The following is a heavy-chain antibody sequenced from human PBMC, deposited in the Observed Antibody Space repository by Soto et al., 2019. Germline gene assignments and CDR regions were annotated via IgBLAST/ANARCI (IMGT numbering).Heavy chain of an antibody. CDR2: IIPIFGTA. CDR3: ARDVYGGDSRNWFDP. J-gene: IGHJ5*02. V-gene: IGHV1-69*12. CDR1: GGTFSSYA. D-gene: IGHD2-21*01. Sequence: QVQLVQSGAEVKKPGSSVKVSCKASGGTFSSYAISWVRQAPGQGLEWMGGIIPIFGTANYAQKFQGRVTITADASTSTAYMELSSLSAEDTAVYYCARDVYGGDSRNWFDPWGQGTLVTVSS.